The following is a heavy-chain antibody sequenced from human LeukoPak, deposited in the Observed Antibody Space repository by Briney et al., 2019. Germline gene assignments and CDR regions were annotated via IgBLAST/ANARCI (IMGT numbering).Heavy chain of an antibody. CDR3: ARRLSGGNNWFDP. CDR1: RGTFSTYA. J-gene: IGHJ5*02. Sequence: SVKVSCKASRGTFSTYAISWVRQAPGQGLEWMGGIIPIFGTANYAQKFQGRVTITADEFTSTAYMEVSSLRSDDTAVYYCARRLSGGNNWFDPWGQGTLVTVSS. CDR2: IIPIFGTA. V-gene: IGHV1-69*13. D-gene: IGHD2-15*01.